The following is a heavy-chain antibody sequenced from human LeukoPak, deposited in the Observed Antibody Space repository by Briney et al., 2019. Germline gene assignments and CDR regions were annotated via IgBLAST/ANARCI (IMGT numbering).Heavy chain of an antibody. CDR3: ARLLLLAPFHQYYYGMDV. D-gene: IGHD2-15*01. Sequence: ASVKVSCKASGYTFTSYYMHWVRQAPGQGLEWMGIINPSGGSTSYAQKFQGRVTMTRDTSTSTVYMELSSLRSEDTAVYYCARLLLLAPFHQYYYGMDVWGKGTTVTVSS. CDR1: GYTFTSYY. J-gene: IGHJ6*04. CDR2: INPSGGST. V-gene: IGHV1-46*01.